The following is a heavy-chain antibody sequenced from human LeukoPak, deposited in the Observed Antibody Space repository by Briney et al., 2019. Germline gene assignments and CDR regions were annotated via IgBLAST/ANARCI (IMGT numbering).Heavy chain of an antibody. CDR1: GGSISSYY. Sequence: PSETLSLTRTVSGGSISSYYWSWIRQPPGKGLEWIGYNSGTTNYNPSLKSRVTISVDTSKKKISLKLSSVTAADTAVYYCARGRYGTISRGWFDPWGQGTLVTVSS. CDR2: NSGTT. CDR3: ARGRYGTISRGWFDP. D-gene: IGHD1-14*01. V-gene: IGHV4-59*01. J-gene: IGHJ5*02.